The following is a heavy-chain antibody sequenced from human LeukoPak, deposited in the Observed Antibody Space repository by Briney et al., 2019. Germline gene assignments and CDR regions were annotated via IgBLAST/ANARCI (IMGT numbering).Heavy chain of an antibody. CDR3: ARVPYYYDSSGYYRSYYGMDV. CDR1: GGSFSGYY. Sequence: SETLSLTCAVYGGSFSGYYWSWLRQPPGKGLQWIGEINHSGSTNYNPSLKSRVTISVDTSKNQFSLKLSSVTAADTAVYYCARVPYYYDSSGYYRSYYGMDVWGQGTTVTVSS. V-gene: IGHV4-34*01. D-gene: IGHD3-22*01. J-gene: IGHJ6*02. CDR2: INHSGST.